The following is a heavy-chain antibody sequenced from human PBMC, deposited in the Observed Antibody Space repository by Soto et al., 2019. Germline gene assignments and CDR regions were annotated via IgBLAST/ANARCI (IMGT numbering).Heavy chain of an antibody. CDR3: ARGGALRPNGHVPLDF. CDR2: IHVTGYT. V-gene: IGHV4-30-2*01. Sequence: QLMLQESGSGLVRPSQTLSLTCTVSGDSITSGMYSWSWIRQAPGKGLEWIGNIHVTGYTAFSPSLRRRVTMSVATSRNQFSLNLNSVTAADTAVDFCARGGALRPNGHVPLDFWGQGTLVTVSS. CDR1: GDSITSGMYS. D-gene: IGHD3-16*01. J-gene: IGHJ4*02.